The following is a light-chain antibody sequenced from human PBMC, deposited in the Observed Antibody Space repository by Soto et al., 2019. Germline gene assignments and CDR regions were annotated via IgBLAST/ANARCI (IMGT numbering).Light chain of an antibody. CDR3: QQYYSTPLWLT. CDR1: QSLLFSSNNKNY. J-gene: IGKJ4*01. CDR2: WAS. Sequence: DIVMNQSPDSLAVSLGERATINCKSSQSLLFSSNNKNYLAWYQQKPGQPPKLLIYWASTREYGVPDRFSGSGSGTDFTLTISSLQAEDVAVYYCQQYYSTPLWLTFGGGTKVEIK. V-gene: IGKV4-1*01.